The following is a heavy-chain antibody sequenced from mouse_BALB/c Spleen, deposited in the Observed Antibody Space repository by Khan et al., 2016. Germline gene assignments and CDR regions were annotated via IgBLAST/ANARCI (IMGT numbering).Heavy chain of an antibody. V-gene: IGHV1-9*01. CDR3: ARGGDSPYFEY. J-gene: IGHJ2*01. Sequence: QVQLKESGAELMKPGASVKISCKATGYTFSSNWIEWVKQRPGHGLEWIGEILPGSGSTKYNNKFKGKATVTAETSSNTAYKQLSRLTSADSAVYFCARGGDSPYFEYWGQGTTLTV. D-gene: IGHD2-12*01. CDR2: ILPGSGST. CDR1: GYTFSSNW.